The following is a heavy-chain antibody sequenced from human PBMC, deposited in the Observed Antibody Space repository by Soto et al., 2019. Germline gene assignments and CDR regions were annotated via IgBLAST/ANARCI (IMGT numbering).Heavy chain of an antibody. CDR2: IIPIFGTA. D-gene: IGHD5-12*01. CDR1: GGTFSSYA. Sequence: SVKVSCKASGGTFSSYAISWVRQAPGQGLEWMGGIIPIFGTANYAQKFQGRVTITADESTSTAYMELSSLRSEDTAVYYCASAYGYETYYYYGMDVWGQGTTVTVSS. CDR3: ASAYGYETYYYYGMDV. V-gene: IGHV1-69*13. J-gene: IGHJ6*02.